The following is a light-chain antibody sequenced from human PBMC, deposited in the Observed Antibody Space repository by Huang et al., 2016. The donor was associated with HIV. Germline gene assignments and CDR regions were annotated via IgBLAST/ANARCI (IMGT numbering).Light chain of an antibody. Sequence: EIVLTQSPATLSLSPGERATLSCRATQSIRNRYLAWFKQKPGLAPRLLIYDASNRATGIPDRFSGGGSGTDFTLTISRLEPEDFAVYYCQQYGSSSYTFGQGTKLELK. CDR2: DAS. CDR1: QSIRNRY. CDR3: QQYGSSSYT. V-gene: IGKV3D-20*01. J-gene: IGKJ2*01.